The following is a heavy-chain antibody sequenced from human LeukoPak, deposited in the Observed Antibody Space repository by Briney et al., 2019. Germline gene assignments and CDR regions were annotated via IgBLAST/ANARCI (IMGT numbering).Heavy chain of an antibody. V-gene: IGHV4-59*01. CDR1: GGSISSYY. D-gene: IGHD3-22*01. J-gene: IGHJ4*02. CDR2: IYYSGST. Sequence: SETLSLTCTVSGGSISSYYWSWIRQPPGKGLEWIGYIYYSGSTNYNPSLKSRVTISVDTSKNQFSLKLSSVTAADTAVYYCAREGPHSSGYYSYFDYWGQGTLVTVSS. CDR3: AREGPHSSGYYSYFDY.